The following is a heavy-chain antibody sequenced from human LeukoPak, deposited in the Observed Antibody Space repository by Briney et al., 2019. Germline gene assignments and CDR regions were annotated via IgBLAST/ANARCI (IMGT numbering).Heavy chain of an antibody. D-gene: IGHD3-3*01. CDR1: GGSISSYY. CDR2: IYYSGST. J-gene: IGHJ4*02. Sequence: PSETLSLTCTVSGGSISSYYWSWIRQPPGKGLEWIGYIYYSGSTNYNPSLKSRVTISVDTSKNQFSLKLSSVTAADTAVYYCARGQEWSYFDYWGQGTLVTVSS. V-gene: IGHV4-59*01. CDR3: ARGQEWSYFDY.